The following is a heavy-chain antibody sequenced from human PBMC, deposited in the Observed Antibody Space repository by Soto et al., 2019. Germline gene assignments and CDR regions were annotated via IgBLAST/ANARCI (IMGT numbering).Heavy chain of an antibody. J-gene: IGHJ4*02. CDR2: IYYSGST. D-gene: IGHD3-9*01. CDR3: ARAAYYDILTGYYPSPDY. V-gene: IGHV4-59*08. Sequence: PSETLSLTCTVSGGSISSYYWSWIRQPPGKGLEWIGYIYYSGSTNYNPSLKSRVTISVDTSKNQFSLKLSSVTAADTAVYYCARAAYYDILTGYYPSPDYWGQGTLVT. CDR1: GGSISSYY.